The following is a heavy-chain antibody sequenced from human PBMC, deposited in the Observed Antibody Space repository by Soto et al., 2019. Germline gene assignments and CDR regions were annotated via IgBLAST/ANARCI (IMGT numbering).Heavy chain of an antibody. J-gene: IGHJ5*02. CDR2: IYYSGST. CDR1: GGSFSGYY. Sequence: SETLSLTCAVYGGSFSGYYRGWIRQPPGKGLEWIGSIYYSGSTYYRPSLKSRVTISVDTSKNQFSLTLSSVTAADTAVYYCARQVPAAIRLGWFDPWGQGTLVTVSS. D-gene: IGHD2-2*02. CDR3: ARQVPAAIRLGWFDP. V-gene: IGHV4-39*01.